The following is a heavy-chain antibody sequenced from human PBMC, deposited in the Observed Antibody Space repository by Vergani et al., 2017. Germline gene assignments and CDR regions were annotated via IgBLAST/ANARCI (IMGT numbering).Heavy chain of an antibody. CDR3: AHSWNFGRRDWFDS. V-gene: IGHV1-2*02. CDR1: ESTFSDYN. CDR2: ISPKTGDT. D-gene: IGHD1-26*01. Sequence: QVQLMQSGPVMKKPGGSMKVSYQASESTFSDYNIHWVRQAPGQGLQWMGWISPKTGDTDDLQRFQDKITMTRDASTKTVYLKMTRLTSDDTAIYYCAHSWNFGRRDWFDSWGPGTLVTVSS. J-gene: IGHJ5*01.